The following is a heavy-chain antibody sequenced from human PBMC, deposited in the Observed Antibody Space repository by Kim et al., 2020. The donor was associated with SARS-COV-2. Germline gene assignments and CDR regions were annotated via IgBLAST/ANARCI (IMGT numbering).Heavy chain of an antibody. D-gene: IGHD3-3*02. CDR3: ATTGKLVLDAFDI. V-gene: IGHV3-53*01. Sequence: YADSVKGRFTISRDNSKNTLYLQMNSLRAEDTAVYYCATTGKLVLDAFDIWGQGTMVTVSS. J-gene: IGHJ3*02.